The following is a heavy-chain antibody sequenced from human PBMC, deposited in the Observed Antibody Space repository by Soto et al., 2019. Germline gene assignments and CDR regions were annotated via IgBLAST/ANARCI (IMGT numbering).Heavy chain of an antibody. J-gene: IGHJ4*02. CDR1: GFTFSSYA. D-gene: IGHD2-2*02. V-gene: IGHV3-64D*06. CDR3: VKASRLGYCSSTSCYIWGSYFDY. Sequence: PGGSLRLSCSASGFTFSSYAMHWVRQAPGKGLEYVSAISSNGGSTYYADSVKGRFTISRDNSKNTLYLQMSSLRAEDTAVYYCVKASRLGYCSSTSCYIWGSYFDYWGQGTLVTVSS. CDR2: ISSNGGST.